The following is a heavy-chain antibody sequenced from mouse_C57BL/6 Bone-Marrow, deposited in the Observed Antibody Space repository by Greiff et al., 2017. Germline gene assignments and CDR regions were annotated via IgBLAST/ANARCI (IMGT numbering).Heavy chain of an antibody. D-gene: IGHD2-4*01. V-gene: IGHV1-5*01. CDR2: IYPGNSDT. Sequence: VQLKQSGTVLARPGASVKMSCKTSGYTFTSYWMHWVKQRPGQGLEWIGAIYPGNSDTSYNQKFKGKAKLTAVTSASTAYMELSSLTNEDSAVDYCAREFYYDDDVLFAYWGQGTLVTVSA. CDR3: AREFYYDDDVLFAY. CDR1: GYTFTSYW. J-gene: IGHJ3*01.